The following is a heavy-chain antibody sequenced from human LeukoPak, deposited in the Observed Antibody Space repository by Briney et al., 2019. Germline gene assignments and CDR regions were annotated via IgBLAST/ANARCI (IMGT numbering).Heavy chain of an antibody. Sequence: GGSLRLSCTASGFTFGDYAMSWVRQAPGKGLEWVGFIRSKAYGGTTEYAASVKGRFTISRDDSKSIAYVQMNSLKTEDTAVYYCTTGPYGDYEYYYYYMDVGGKGTTVTVSS. J-gene: IGHJ6*03. CDR1: GFTFGDYA. CDR2: IRSKAYGGTT. CDR3: TTGPYGDYEYYYYYMDV. D-gene: IGHD4-17*01. V-gene: IGHV3-49*04.